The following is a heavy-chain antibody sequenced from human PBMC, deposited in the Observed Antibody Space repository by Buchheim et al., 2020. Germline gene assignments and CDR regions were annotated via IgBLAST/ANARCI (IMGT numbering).Heavy chain of an antibody. Sequence: QVQLVESGGGVVQPGRSLRLSCAASGFTFSSYGMHWVRQAPGKGLEWVAVISYDGSNKYYADSVKGRFTISRDNSKNTLYLQMNSLRAEDTAVYYCAKDSRNYVWGSYRYTVVGGFDYWGQGTL. J-gene: IGHJ4*02. CDR2: ISYDGSNK. CDR1: GFTFSSYG. CDR3: AKDSRNYVWGSYRYTVVGGFDY. V-gene: IGHV3-30*18. D-gene: IGHD3-16*02.